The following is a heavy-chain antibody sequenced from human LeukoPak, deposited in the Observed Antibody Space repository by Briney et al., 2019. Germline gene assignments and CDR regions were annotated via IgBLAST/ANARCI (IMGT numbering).Heavy chain of an antibody. CDR1: GGTFSSYA. CDR2: MNPNSGNT. Sequence: ASVKVSCKASGGTFSSYAISWVRQATGQGLEWMGWMNPNSGNTGYAQKFQGRVTMTRNTSISTAYMELSSLRSEDTAVYYCARDLVGAAAPSAFDIWGQGTMVTVSS. D-gene: IGHD1-26*01. V-gene: IGHV1-8*02. J-gene: IGHJ3*02. CDR3: ARDLVGAAAPSAFDI.